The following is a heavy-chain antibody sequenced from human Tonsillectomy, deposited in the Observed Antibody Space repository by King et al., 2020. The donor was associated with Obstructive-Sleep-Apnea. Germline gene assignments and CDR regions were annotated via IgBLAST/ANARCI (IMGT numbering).Heavy chain of an antibody. Sequence: VQLVESGGGLVQPGRSLRLSCAASGFTFDDYALHWVRQAPGKGLEWVSGITWNSGGIAYADSVKGRLTISRDNAKKSLYLQMNSLRVEDTALYYCAKSRLGVAPNWFDPWGQGTLVTVSS. J-gene: IGHJ5*02. D-gene: IGHD6-19*01. V-gene: IGHV3-9*01. CDR1: GFTFDDYA. CDR3: AKSRLGVAPNWFDP. CDR2: ITWNSGGI.